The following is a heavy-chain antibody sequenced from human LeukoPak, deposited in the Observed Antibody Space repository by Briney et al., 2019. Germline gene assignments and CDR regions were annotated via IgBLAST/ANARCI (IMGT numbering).Heavy chain of an antibody. D-gene: IGHD3-22*01. CDR3: ARDLVYDSSGYYTTD. Sequence: ASVKVSCKASGYTFTSYDINWVRQATGQGLEWMGWMNPNSGNTGYAQKFQGRVTMTRNTSISTAYMELSSLRSEDTAVYYCARDLVYDSSGYYTTDWGQGTLVTVSS. J-gene: IGHJ4*02. V-gene: IGHV1-8*01. CDR1: GYTFTSYD. CDR2: MNPNSGNT.